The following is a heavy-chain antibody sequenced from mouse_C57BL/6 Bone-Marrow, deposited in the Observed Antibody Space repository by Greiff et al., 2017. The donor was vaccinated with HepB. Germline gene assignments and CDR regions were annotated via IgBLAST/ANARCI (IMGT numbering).Heavy chain of an antibody. CDR1: GYTFTSYW. CDR2: IDPNSGGT. Sequence: VKLQQPGAELVKPGASVKLSCKASGYTFTSYWMHWVKQRPGRGLEWIGRIDPNSGGTKYNEKFKSKATLTVDKPSSTAYMQLSSLTSEDSAVYYCARSTPITTVVAPYWYFDVWGTGTTVTVSS. J-gene: IGHJ1*03. V-gene: IGHV1-72*01. CDR3: ARSTPITTVVAPYWYFDV. D-gene: IGHD1-1*01.